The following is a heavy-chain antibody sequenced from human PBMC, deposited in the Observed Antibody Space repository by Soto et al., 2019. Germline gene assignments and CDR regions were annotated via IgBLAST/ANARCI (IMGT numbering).Heavy chain of an antibody. CDR2: IHPSGGGT. CDR3: ARGGHIAVVTASFDY. V-gene: IGHV1-46*02. J-gene: IGHJ4*02. Sequence: VSCKPSGYTFNTYYLHWVRQAPGQALEWMGVIHPSGGGTTYAQKFLGRVTVTRDTSTSTVFMELSSLRSDDTAVYYCARGGHIAVVTASFDYWGQGTLVTVPQ. D-gene: IGHD2-21*02. CDR1: GYTFNTYY.